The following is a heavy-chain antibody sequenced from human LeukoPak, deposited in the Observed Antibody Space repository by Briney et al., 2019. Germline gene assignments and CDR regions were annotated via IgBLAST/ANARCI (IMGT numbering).Heavy chain of an antibody. CDR2: TYYRSKWFN. V-gene: IGHV6-1*01. D-gene: IGHD5-12*01. CDR3: AREEIVAKVRYYYYYGLDV. Sequence: SQTLSLTCAISGDNVSSNNVAWNWIRQSPSRGLEWLGRTYYRSKWFNDYAVSMKSRISINPNASKNLFSLQLNSVTPEDSAVYYCAREEIVAKVRYYYYYGLDVWGQGTTVTVS. J-gene: IGHJ6*02. CDR1: GDNVSSNNVA.